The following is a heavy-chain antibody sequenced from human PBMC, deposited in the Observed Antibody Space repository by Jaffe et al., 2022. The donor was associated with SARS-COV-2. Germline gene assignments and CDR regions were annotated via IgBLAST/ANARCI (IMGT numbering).Heavy chain of an antibody. V-gene: IGHV2-5*02. CDR3: VHRTGAIQNFDY. CDR1: GFSLNTSGVG. D-gene: IGHD2-21*01. Sequence: QITLKESGPTLVKPTQTLTLTCTFSGFSLNTSGVGVGWIRQPPGKALEWLALIYWDDDKRYRPSLKNRLTITKDTSKNQVVLTMTNMEPVDTATYYCVHRTGAIQNFDYWGQGTLVTVSS. CDR2: IYWDDDK. J-gene: IGHJ4*02.